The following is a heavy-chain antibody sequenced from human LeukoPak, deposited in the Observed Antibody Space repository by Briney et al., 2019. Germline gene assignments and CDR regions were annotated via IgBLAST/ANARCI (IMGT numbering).Heavy chain of an antibody. Sequence: SETLSLTCTVSGGSISSSTYYWGWIRQPPGKGLEWIGSIFYSGRTYYNPSLKSRVTMSVDTSKNQFSLRLSSVNAADTAVYYCARGGKLWPWAFDYWGQGTLVTVSS. D-gene: IGHD3-10*01. CDR2: IFYSGRT. J-gene: IGHJ4*02. CDR1: GGSISSSTYY. CDR3: ARGGKLWPWAFDY. V-gene: IGHV4-39*07.